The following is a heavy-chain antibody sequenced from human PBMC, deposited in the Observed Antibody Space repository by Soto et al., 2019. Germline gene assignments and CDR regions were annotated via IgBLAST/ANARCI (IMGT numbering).Heavy chain of an antibody. CDR2: ISAYNGNT. CDR1: GYTFTSYG. Sequence: ASVKVSCKASGYTFTSYGISWVRQAPGQGLEWMGWISAYNGNTNYAQKLQGRVTMTTDTSTSTAYMELRSLRSDDTAVYYWAREDIVVVVAANPYYYYYGMDVWGQGTTVTVSS. V-gene: IGHV1-18*01. J-gene: IGHJ6*02. D-gene: IGHD2-15*01. CDR3: AREDIVVVVAANPYYYYYGMDV.